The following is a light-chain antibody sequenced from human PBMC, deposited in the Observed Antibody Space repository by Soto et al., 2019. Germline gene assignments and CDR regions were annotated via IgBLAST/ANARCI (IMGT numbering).Light chain of an antibody. CDR1: QNIDNC. V-gene: IGKV1-5*03. Sequence: DIQMTQSPSTLSASVGDRVTITCRASQNIDNCLAWYQHKPGKAPKVLIYKASTLESGVPSRFSGSESGTEFTLTISSLQPDDFATYYCQLYNSYPRTFGQGTTVEIK. CDR3: QLYNSYPRT. J-gene: IGKJ2*01. CDR2: KAS.